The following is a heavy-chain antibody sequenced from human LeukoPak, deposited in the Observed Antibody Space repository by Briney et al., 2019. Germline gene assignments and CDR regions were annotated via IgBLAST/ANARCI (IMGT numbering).Heavy chain of an antibody. CDR3: ARHGGSSDWYHFDY. D-gene: IGHD6-13*01. Sequence: KPSETLSLTCTVSGGSISSSSFYWGWIRQPPGKGLEWIGSIYYSGSTYYNPSLKSRVTISVDTSKNQFSLNLNSVTAADTALYYCARHGGSSDWYHFDYWGQGTLVTVSS. V-gene: IGHV4-39*01. J-gene: IGHJ4*02. CDR1: GGSISSSSFY. CDR2: IYYSGST.